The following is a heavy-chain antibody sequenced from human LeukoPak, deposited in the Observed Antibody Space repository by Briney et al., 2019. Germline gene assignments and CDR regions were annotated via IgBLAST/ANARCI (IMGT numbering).Heavy chain of an antibody. CDR2: VYYSGST. Sequence: SETLSLTCTVSGGSVSSHYWSWIRQPPGKGLEWIGYVYYSGSTNYNPSLKSRVTISVDTSKNQISLKLSSVTAADTAVYYCARGSRGYTYGWGQGTLVTVSS. CDR1: GGSVSSHY. CDR3: ARGSRGYTYG. V-gene: IGHV4-59*02. D-gene: IGHD5-18*01. J-gene: IGHJ4*02.